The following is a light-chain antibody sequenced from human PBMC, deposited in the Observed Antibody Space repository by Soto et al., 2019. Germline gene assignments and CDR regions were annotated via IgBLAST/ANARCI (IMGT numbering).Light chain of an antibody. CDR3: QQYRNWPRT. CDR2: GAS. V-gene: IGKV3D-15*01. Sequence: EIVLTPSPGTPAVSPGDRGTLAGGASQSVDINLAWYQQRAGQAPRLLDYGASTKATAMPGRFCGRGSGTEFTLTINNLQSADFAVSYFQQYRNWPRTLGQGTKVDIK. J-gene: IGKJ1*01. CDR1: QSVDIN.